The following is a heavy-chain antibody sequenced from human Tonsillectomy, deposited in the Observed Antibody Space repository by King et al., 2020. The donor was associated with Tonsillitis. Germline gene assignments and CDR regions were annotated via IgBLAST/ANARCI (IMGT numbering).Heavy chain of an antibody. CDR2: INHSGST. J-gene: IGHJ4*02. D-gene: IGHD2-21*01. Sequence: VQLQQWGAGLLKPSETLSLTCAVYGGSFSGYYWSWIRQPPGKGLEWIVEINHSGSTNYNPSLKSRVTISVDTSKNQFSLKLSSVTAADTAVYYCARSPGRGICGGDCYSFDYWGQGTLVTVSS. V-gene: IGHV4-34*01. CDR1: GGSFSGYY. CDR3: ARSPGRGICGGDCYSFDY.